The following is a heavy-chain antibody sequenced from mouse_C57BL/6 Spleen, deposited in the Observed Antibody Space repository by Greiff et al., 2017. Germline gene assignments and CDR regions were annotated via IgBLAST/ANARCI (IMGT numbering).Heavy chain of an antibody. J-gene: IGHJ2*01. CDR2: ISDGGSYT. CDR1: GFTFSSYA. Sequence: DVQLVESGGGLVKPGGSLKLSCAASGFTFSSYAMSWVRQTPEKRLEWVATISDGGSYTYYPDNVKGRFTISRDNAKNNLYLQMSHLKSEDTAMYYCARIYYDYYYFDYWGQGTTLTVSS. V-gene: IGHV5-4*01. CDR3: ARIYYDYYYFDY. D-gene: IGHD2-4*01.